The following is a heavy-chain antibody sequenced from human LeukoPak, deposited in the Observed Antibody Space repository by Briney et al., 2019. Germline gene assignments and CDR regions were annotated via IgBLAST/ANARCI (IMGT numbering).Heavy chain of an antibody. CDR3: ARVGCTNINCLNWFDP. V-gene: IGHV1-2*02. D-gene: IGHD2-8*01. J-gene: IGHJ5*02. Sequence: ASVKVSCKASGYTFTDYYLHWVRQAPGQGLEWMGWINPNSGGTKYAQKFQGRVTMTRDTSSSTAYMELSRLRSDDTAVYYCARVGCTNINCLNWFDPWGQGTLAIVSS. CDR2: INPNSGGT. CDR1: GYTFTDYY.